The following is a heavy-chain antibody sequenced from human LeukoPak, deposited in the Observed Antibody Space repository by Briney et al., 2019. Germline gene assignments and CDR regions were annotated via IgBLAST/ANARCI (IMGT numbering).Heavy chain of an antibody. Sequence: GESLKISCKGSGYSFTSYWIGWVRQMPGKGLEWMGIIYPGDSDTRYSPSFQGQVTISADKSISTAYLQWSSLKASDTAMYYCASFCNGGSCPDAFDIWGQGTMVTVSS. V-gene: IGHV5-51*01. CDR1: GYSFTSYW. CDR3: ASFCNGGSCPDAFDI. J-gene: IGHJ3*02. D-gene: IGHD2-15*01. CDR2: IYPGDSDT.